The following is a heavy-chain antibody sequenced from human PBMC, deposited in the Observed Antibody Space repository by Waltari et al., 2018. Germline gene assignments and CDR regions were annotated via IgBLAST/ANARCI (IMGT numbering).Heavy chain of an antibody. V-gene: IGHV3-23*01. CDR2: ISGSGGST. Sequence: LQLQESGPGLVKPSETLSLTCTVSGGSISSSSYYWGWIRQPTGKGLEWVSAISGSGGSTYYADSVKGRFTISRDNSKNTLYLQMNSLRAEDTAVYYCAKDKTSTIVVVVAATLDYWGQGTLVTVSS. D-gene: IGHD2-15*01. CDR1: GGSISSSSYY. CDR3: AKDKTSTIVVVVAATLDY. J-gene: IGHJ4*02.